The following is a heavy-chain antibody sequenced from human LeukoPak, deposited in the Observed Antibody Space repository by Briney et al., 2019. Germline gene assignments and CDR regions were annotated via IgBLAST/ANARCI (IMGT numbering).Heavy chain of an antibody. D-gene: IGHD4-17*01. CDR1: GFTFSNAW. J-gene: IGHJ3*01. V-gene: IGHV3-23*01. CDR2: VSGSGEST. Sequence: SLRLSCAASGFTFSNAWLSWVRHPPGRGLEWVSSVSGSGESTFYAASVKRRFTISRDNSKNTVYLQMNSLRAEDTAPYYCVKDLGDDYENAFDFWGQGTLVTVSS. CDR3: VKDLGDDYENAFDF.